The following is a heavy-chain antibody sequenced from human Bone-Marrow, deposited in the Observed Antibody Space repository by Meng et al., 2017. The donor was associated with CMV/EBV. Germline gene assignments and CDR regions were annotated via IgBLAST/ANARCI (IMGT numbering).Heavy chain of an antibody. D-gene: IGHD2-2*01. CDR1: GYTFTGYY. V-gene: IGHV1-2*02. Sequence: ASVKVSCKASGYTFTGYYMHWVRQAPGQGLEWMGWINPNSGGTNYAQKFQGRVTMTRDTSISTAYMELSRLRSDDTAVYYCAGGPSRGHYYYYYGMDVWGQGTTVTVYS. CDR3: AGGPSRGHYYYYYGMDV. J-gene: IGHJ6*02. CDR2: INPNSGGT.